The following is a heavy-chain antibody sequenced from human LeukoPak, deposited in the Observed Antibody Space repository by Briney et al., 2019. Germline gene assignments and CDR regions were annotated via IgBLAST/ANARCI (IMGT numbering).Heavy chain of an antibody. V-gene: IGHV4-34*01. D-gene: IGHD2-21*01. CDR1: GGSFSGYY. CDR2: INHSGST. J-gene: IGHJ4*02. Sequence: SETLPLTCAVYGGSFSGYYWSWIRQPPGKGLEWIGEINHSGSTNYNPSLKSRVTISVDTSKNQFSLKLSSVTAADTAVYYCARGPISYCGGDCYFSYYFDYWGQGTLVTVSS. CDR3: ARGPISYCGGDCYFSYYFDY.